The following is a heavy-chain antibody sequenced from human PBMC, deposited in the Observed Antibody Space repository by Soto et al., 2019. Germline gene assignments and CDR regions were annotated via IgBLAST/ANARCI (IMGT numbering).Heavy chain of an antibody. CDR3: ARDIEKEQQLVPDY. D-gene: IGHD6-13*01. CDR1: GFTFSSYA. Sequence: QVQLVESGGGVVQPGRSLRLSCAASGFTFSSYAMHWVRQAPGKGLEWVAVISYDGSNKYYADSVKGRFTISRDNSKNTLYLQMNSLRAADTAVYYCARDIEKEQQLVPDYWGQGTLVTVS. V-gene: IGHV3-30-3*01. CDR2: ISYDGSNK. J-gene: IGHJ4*02.